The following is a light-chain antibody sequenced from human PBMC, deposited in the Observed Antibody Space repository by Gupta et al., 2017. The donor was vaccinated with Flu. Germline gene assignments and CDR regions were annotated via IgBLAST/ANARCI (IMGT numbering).Light chain of an antibody. CDR1: QSISSY. Sequence: DIQMTQSPSSLSASVGDRVTITCRASQSISSYLNWYQQKPAKAPKLLIYAASSLQSGVPSRFSGSGSGTDFTLTISSLQPEDFATYYCQQSYSTPQRYSFGQGTKLEIK. CDR3: QQSYSTPQRYS. CDR2: AAS. J-gene: IGKJ2*03. V-gene: IGKV1-39*01.